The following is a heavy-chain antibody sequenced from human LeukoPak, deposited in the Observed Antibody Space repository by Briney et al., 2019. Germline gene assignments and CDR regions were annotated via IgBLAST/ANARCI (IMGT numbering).Heavy chain of an antibody. CDR1: GFSLSTGGVG. J-gene: IGHJ3*02. D-gene: IGHD3-22*01. V-gene: IGHV2-5*02. CDR3: AHGGFYYDSSGYYYRAFDI. CDR2: IYWDDDK. Sequence: SGPTLVKPTQTLTLTCTFSGFSLSTGGVGVGWIRQPPGKALEWLALIYWDDDKRYSPSLKRRLTITKDTSKNQVVLTMTNMDPVDTATYYCAHGGFYYDSSGYYYRAFDIWGQGTMVTVSS.